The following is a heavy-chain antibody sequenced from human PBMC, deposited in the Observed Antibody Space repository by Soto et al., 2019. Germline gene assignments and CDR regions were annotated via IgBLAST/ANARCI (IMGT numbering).Heavy chain of an antibody. CDR1: GVSINNYY. Sequence: SETLSLTCTVSGVSINNYYWTWIRQPPGKRLEWIGAIYYTGSTTYNPSLRSRVTFSVDTSKNQLSLSLTSVTAADTAVYFCAKVVSGGHIDYWGQGTLVTVSS. D-gene: IGHD6-25*01. V-gene: IGHV4-59*01. CDR2: IYYTGST. CDR3: AKVVSGGHIDY. J-gene: IGHJ4*02.